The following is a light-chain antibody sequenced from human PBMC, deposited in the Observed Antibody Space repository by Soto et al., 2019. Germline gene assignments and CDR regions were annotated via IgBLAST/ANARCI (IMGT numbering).Light chain of an antibody. V-gene: IGKV1-5*03. CDR3: QHYNSYSEA. Sequence: DIQMTQSPSTLSGSVGDRVTITCRASQTISSWLAWYQQKPGKAPTLLIYKASTLTSGVPSRFSGSGSGTEFTLTISSLQPDDFATYYCQHYNSYSEAFGQGTKVELK. CDR1: QTISSW. J-gene: IGKJ1*01. CDR2: KAS.